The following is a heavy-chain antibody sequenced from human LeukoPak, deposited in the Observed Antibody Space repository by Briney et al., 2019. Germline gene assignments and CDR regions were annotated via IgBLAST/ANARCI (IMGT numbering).Heavy chain of an antibody. Sequence: GGSLRLSCAASGFTFSSYAMHWVRQAPGKGLEWVAVISYDGSNKYYADSVKGRFTISRDNSKNTLYLQMNSLRAEDTAVYYCARDQFPMTTVWYYYGMDVWGQGTTVTVSS. D-gene: IGHD4-17*01. CDR2: ISYDGSNK. CDR3: ARDQFPMTTVWYYYGMDV. J-gene: IGHJ6*02. CDR1: GFTFSSYA. V-gene: IGHV3-30-3*01.